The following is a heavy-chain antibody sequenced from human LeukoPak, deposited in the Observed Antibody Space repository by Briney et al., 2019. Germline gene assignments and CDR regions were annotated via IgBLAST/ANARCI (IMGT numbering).Heavy chain of an antibody. V-gene: IGHV1-18*01. Sequence: GASVKVSCKTSGYSFTDYIIAWVRQAPGQGLEWLGWIGTYDGHTSYAQKVQGRVTMTTDTSATTAYLELRSLTSDDTALYYCARLKDNNYDGSAFDYWGQGTLVTVSS. CDR2: IGTYDGHT. CDR1: GYSFTDYI. D-gene: IGHD3-22*01. J-gene: IGHJ4*02. CDR3: ARLKDNNYDGSAFDY.